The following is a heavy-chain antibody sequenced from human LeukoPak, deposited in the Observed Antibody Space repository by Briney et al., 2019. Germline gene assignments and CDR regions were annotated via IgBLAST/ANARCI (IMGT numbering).Heavy chain of an antibody. V-gene: IGHV1-2*02. CDR3: ARLTYDILTGYPSYNWFDP. D-gene: IGHD3-9*01. J-gene: IGHJ5*02. CDR1: GYTFTGYY. CDR2: INPNSGGT. Sequence: ASVKVSCKASGYTFTGYYMHWVRQAPGQGLEWMGWINPNSGGTNYAQKFQGRVTMTRDTSISTAYMGLSSLRSEDTAVYYCARLTYDILTGYPSYNWFDPWGQGTLVTVSS.